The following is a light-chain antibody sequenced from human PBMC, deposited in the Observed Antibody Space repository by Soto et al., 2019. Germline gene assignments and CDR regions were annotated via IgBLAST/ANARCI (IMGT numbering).Light chain of an antibody. V-gene: IGLV4-69*01. CDR1: SGHNSYA. CDR3: QTWSTDIRV. Sequence: QSVLTQPPSASASLGASVKLTCTRSSGHNSYAIAWHQQQPEKGPRYLMKINSDGSHSTGDGIPDRFSGSSSAAERYLTIASVQYEDEADYYCQTWSTDIRVFGGGTKLTVL. J-gene: IGLJ3*02. CDR2: INSDGSH.